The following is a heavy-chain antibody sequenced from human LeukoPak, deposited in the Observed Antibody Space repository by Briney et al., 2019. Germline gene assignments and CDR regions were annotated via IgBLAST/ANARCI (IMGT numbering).Heavy chain of an antibody. V-gene: IGHV1-69*13. CDR1: GGTFSSYA. CDR3: ASLGSPPILDDSSGYYGN. Sequence: SVKVSCKASGGTFSSYAISWVRQAPGQGLEWMGGIIPIFGTANYAQKFQGRVTITADESTSTAYMELSSLRSEDTAVYYCASLGSPPILDDSSGYYGNWGQGTLVTVSS. CDR2: IIPIFGTA. J-gene: IGHJ4*02. D-gene: IGHD3-22*01.